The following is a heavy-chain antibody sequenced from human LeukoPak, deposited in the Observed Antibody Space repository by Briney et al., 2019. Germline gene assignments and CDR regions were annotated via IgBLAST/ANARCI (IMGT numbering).Heavy chain of an antibody. J-gene: IGHJ4*02. CDR3: ARERGVAVATGLLGY. Sequence: ASVKVSCKASGYTFTGYYMHWVRQAPGQGLGWMGWINPNSGGTNYAQKFQGWVTMTRDTSISTAYMELSRLRSDDTAVYYCARERGVAVATGLLGYWGQGTLVTVSS. CDR1: GYTFTGYY. CDR2: INPNSGGT. D-gene: IGHD6-19*01. V-gene: IGHV1-2*04.